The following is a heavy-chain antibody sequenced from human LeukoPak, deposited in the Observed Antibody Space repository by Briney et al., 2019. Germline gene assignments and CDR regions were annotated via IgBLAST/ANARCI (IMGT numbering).Heavy chain of an antibody. CDR1: GGSMSSSSDY. CDR3: ARLSRYSYGSDY. V-gene: IGHV4-39*01. CDR2: IFYTGST. Sequence: SETLSLTCTVSGGSMSSSSDYWGWIRQPPGKGLEWIGSIFYTGSTFYNPSLKSRVTISVDTSKNPFSLRLSSVTAADTAVYYCARLSRYSYGSDYWGQGTLVTVSS. D-gene: IGHD5-18*01. J-gene: IGHJ4*02.